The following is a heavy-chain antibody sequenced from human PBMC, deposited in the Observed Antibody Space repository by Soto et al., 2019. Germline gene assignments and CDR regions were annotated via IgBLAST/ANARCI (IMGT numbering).Heavy chain of an antibody. CDR1: GFTVRSNY. V-gene: IGHV3-53*02. CDR3: ARGSSPFGY. CDR2: IYSSGNT. D-gene: IGHD3-16*01. Sequence: EVQLVETGGGLIQPGGSLRLSCAVSGFTVRSNYMSWVRQAPGKGLEWVSIIYSSGNTYYADSVKGRFTMSRDTSTNTVFLQMSSLRAEDTAVYYRARGSSPFGYWGQGPLVTVSS. J-gene: IGHJ4*02.